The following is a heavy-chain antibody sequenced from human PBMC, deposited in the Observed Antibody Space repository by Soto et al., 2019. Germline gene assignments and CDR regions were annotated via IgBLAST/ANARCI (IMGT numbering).Heavy chain of an antibody. CDR2: IIPILGIA. CDR1: GGTFSSYT. CDR3: ARSPIAVAGIIDY. V-gene: IGHV1-69*02. J-gene: IGHJ4*02. D-gene: IGHD6-19*01. Sequence: QVQLVQSGAEVKKPGSSVKVSCKASGGTFSSYTISWVRQAPEQGLEWMGRIIPILGIANYAQKFQGRVTITADKSPSTAYMELSSLRSEDTAVYYCARSPIAVAGIIDYWGQGTLVTVSS.